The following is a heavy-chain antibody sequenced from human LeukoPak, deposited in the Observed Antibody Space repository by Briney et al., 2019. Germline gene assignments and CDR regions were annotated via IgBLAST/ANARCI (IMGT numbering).Heavy chain of an antibody. J-gene: IGHJ5*02. V-gene: IGHV3-48*01. Sequence: GGSLRLSCAASGFTFSTYNMNWIRQAPGKGLDWVSYISGSSGTIYYADPVKGRFTISRDNAKNSLYLQMNSLRAEDTAVYYCAREIAVPTKWFDPWGQGTLVTVSS. CDR3: AREIAVPTKWFDP. CDR2: ISGSSGTI. D-gene: IGHD6-19*01. CDR1: GFTFSTYN.